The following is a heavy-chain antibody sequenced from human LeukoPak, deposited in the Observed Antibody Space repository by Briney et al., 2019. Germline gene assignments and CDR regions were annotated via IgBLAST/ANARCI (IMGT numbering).Heavy chain of an antibody. CDR3: AKSVGIAVAGPLFNWFDP. D-gene: IGHD6-19*01. Sequence: PGGSLRLSRAASGFTFSSYAMSWVRQAPGKGLEWVSAISGSGGSTYYADSVKGRFTISRDNSKNTLYLQMNSLRAEDTAVYYCAKSVGIAVAGPLFNWFDPWGQGTLVTVSS. CDR1: GFTFSSYA. J-gene: IGHJ5*02. V-gene: IGHV3-23*01. CDR2: ISGSGGST.